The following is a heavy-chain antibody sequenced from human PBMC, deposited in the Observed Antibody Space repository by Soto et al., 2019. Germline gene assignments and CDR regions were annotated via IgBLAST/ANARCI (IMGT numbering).Heavy chain of an antibody. CDR3: ARDGEAHYGLDV. V-gene: IGHV3-21*01. J-gene: IGHJ6*02. D-gene: IGHD3-10*01. CDR2: ITSSSSYI. Sequence: GGSLRLSCAASGFTFSSYSMNWVRQAPGKGLEWVSFITSSSSYIFYADSLEGRFTVSRDNAKNSVYLHMSSLRAEDTAVYYCARDGEAHYGLDVWGQGTTVTVSS. CDR1: GFTFSSYS.